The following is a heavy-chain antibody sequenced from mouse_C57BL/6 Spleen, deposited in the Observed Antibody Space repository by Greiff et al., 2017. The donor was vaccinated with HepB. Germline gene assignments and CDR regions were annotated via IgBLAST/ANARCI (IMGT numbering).Heavy chain of an antibody. D-gene: IGHD1-1*01. CDR1: GYTFTSYW. CDR2: IYPGSGST. Sequence: QVQLQQSGAELVKPGASVKMSCKASGYTFTSYWITWVKQRPGQGLEWIGDIYPGSGSTNYNEKFKSKATLTVDTSSSTAYMQLSSLTSEDSAVYDCARDDGSQGYFDYWGQGTTLTVSS. J-gene: IGHJ2*01. V-gene: IGHV1-55*01. CDR3: ARDDGSQGYFDY.